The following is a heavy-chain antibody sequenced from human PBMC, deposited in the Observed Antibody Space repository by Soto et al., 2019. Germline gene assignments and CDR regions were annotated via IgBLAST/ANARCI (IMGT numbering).Heavy chain of an antibody. D-gene: IGHD5-12*01. CDR1: GFNFSGHG. CDR3: SKDQSRKWLRFGVDF. Sequence: QVQLVESGGGVVQPGRSLRLSCAASGFNFSGHGMHWVRQAPGKGLEWVAAISYGGSNKYYTDSVKGRFTISRDNSKNTLYLQMNGLRAEDTAVSYCSKDQSRKWLRFGVDFWGQGTLVTVSS. CDR2: ISYGGSNK. V-gene: IGHV3-30*18. J-gene: IGHJ4*02.